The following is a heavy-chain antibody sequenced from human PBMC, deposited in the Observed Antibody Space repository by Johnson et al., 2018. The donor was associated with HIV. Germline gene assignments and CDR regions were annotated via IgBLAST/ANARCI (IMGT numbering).Heavy chain of an antibody. CDR1: GFSFSSYG. D-gene: IGHD3-10*01. CDR3: EKGRGYFDAFDI. CDR2: ISGSGGST. V-gene: IGHV3-23*04. Sequence: VQLVESGGGLVQPGGSLRLSCAASGFSFSSYGMSWVRQAPGKGLEWVSAISGSGGSTYYADSVKGRFTISRDNSKNTRYLQMNSLRAEATALFYCEKGRGYFDAFDICGQGTMVTVSS. J-gene: IGHJ3*02.